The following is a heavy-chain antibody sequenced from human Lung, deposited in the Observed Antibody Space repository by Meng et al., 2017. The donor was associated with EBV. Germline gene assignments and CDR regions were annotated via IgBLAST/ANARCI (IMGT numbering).Heavy chain of an antibody. J-gene: IGHJ5*02. CDR3: ARDRVQLWFS. CDR2: ISDDGSNK. CDR1: GSTFSCSA. D-gene: IGHD5-18*01. V-gene: IGHV3-30-3*01. Sequence: GLRGEAGGGVFEPGRPLRLSFAASGSTFSCSAMHWVRQAPGKGLEWVAVISDDGSNKYYADSVKGRFTISRDNSKNTLYLQMNSLRAEDTAVYYCARDRVQLWFSWGQGTLVTVSS.